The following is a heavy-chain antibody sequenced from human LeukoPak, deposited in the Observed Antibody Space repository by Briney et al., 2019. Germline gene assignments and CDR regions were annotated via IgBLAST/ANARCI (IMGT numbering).Heavy chain of an antibody. V-gene: IGHV4-59*01. Sequence: PSETLSLTCTVSGGSISSYYWSWIRQPPGKGLEWIGYIYYSGSTNYNPSLKSRVTISVDTSKNQFSLKLSSVTAADTAVYYCARRRIAARPGGPYYYYYYGMDVWGQGTTVTVSS. CDR2: IYYSGST. D-gene: IGHD6-6*01. J-gene: IGHJ6*02. CDR1: GGSISSYY. CDR3: ARRRIAARPGGPYYYYYYGMDV.